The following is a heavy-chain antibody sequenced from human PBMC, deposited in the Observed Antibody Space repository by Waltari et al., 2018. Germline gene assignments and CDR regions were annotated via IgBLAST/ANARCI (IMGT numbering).Heavy chain of an antibody. D-gene: IGHD6-6*01. J-gene: IGHJ2*01. V-gene: IGHV4-61*02. CDR3: AREPSVAARSYWYFDL. CDR1: GGSITSGNYY. Sequence: QVQLQESGPGLVKPSQTLSLICTVSGGSITSGNYYWTWIRQPAGKGLEWIGRIYSTGTTTSTPSLRSRVTILVDTSNNHFSLRLSSVTAADTAVYYCAREPSVAARSYWYFDLWGRGTLVTVSS. CDR2: IYSTGTT.